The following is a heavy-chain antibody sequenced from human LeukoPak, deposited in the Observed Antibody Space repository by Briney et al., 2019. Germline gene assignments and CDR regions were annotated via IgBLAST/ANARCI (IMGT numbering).Heavy chain of an antibody. CDR2: INQDGSEK. CDR1: GFTFSSYW. Sequence: GGSLRLSCAASGFTFSSYWMSWVRQAPGKGLEWVANINQDGSEKYYVDSVKGRFTISRDNAKNSLYLQMNSLRAEDTAVYYCARGGDYDYVWGSYRYGGYFDYWGQGTLVTVSS. V-gene: IGHV3-7*03. D-gene: IGHD3-16*02. J-gene: IGHJ4*02. CDR3: ARGGDYDYVWGSYRYGGYFDY.